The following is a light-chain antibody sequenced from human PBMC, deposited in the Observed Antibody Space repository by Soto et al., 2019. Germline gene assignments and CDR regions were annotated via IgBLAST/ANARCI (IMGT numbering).Light chain of an antibody. V-gene: IGKV3-20*01. CDR1: QSVGSD. CDR2: GAS. Sequence: EIVMTQSPATLSVSPGERATLSCRASQSVGSDLAWYQQKPGQAPRLLIYGASTRATGIPDRFSGGGSGTDFTLTISRLEPEDFAVYFCHQYGDSPQTFGQGTKV. CDR3: HQYGDSPQT. J-gene: IGKJ1*01.